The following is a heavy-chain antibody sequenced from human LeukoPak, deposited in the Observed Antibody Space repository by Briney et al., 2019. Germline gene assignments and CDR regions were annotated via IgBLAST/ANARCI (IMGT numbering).Heavy chain of an antibody. D-gene: IGHD1-7*01. CDR2: IYYSGST. J-gene: IGHJ4*02. Sequence: KTSETLSLTCTVSGGSISSSSYYWGWIRQPPGKGLEWIGSIYYSGSTYYTPSLKSRVTISVDTSKNQFSLKLSSVTAADTAVYYCARDVNTGGGTFYCWGQGTLVTVSS. CDR3: ARDVNTGGGTFYC. V-gene: IGHV4-39*07. CDR1: GGSISSSSYY.